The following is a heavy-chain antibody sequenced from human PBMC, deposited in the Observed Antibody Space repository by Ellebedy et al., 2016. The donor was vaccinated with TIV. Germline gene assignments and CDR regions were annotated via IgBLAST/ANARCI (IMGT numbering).Heavy chain of an antibody. V-gene: IGHV3-21*01. J-gene: IGHJ4*02. D-gene: IGHD2-15*01. CDR3: ARNRFCSSGDCYALGY. CDR2: ISGSSSYI. Sequence: GESLKISCVASGFTFSTYSMNWVRQAPGRGLEWVSSISGSSSYIYYADSVKGRFTISRDNANNMLFLQMNSLRAEDTALYYCARNRFCSSGDCYALGYWGQGTLVTVSS. CDR1: GFTFSTYS.